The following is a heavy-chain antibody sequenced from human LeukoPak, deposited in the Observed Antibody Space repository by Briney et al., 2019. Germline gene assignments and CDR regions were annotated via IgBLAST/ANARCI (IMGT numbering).Heavy chain of an antibody. CDR3: ARAKDPHYYDSSGYWFDP. Sequence: SETLSLTCTVSGGSISSGGYYWSWIRQHPGKGLEWIGYIYHSGSTYYNPSLKSRVTISVDTSKNQFSLKLSSVTAADTAVYYCARAKDPHYYDSSGYWFDPWGQGTLVTVSS. CDR2: IYHSGST. CDR1: GGSISSGGYY. D-gene: IGHD3-22*01. J-gene: IGHJ5*02. V-gene: IGHV4-31*03.